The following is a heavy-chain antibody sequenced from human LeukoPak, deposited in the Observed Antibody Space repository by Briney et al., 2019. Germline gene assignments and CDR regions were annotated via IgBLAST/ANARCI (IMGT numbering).Heavy chain of an antibody. CDR1: GGSISSSNW. D-gene: IGHD2/OR15-2a*01. V-gene: IGHV4-4*02. Sequence: SETLSLTCAVSGGSISSSNWWSWVRQPPGKGLEWIGEIHHSGSSNYNPSLKSRVTISVDKSKNQFSVVLTPVTAADTAVYYCARNAYYSADYWGQGTLVTVSS. J-gene: IGHJ4*02. CDR2: IHHSGSS. CDR3: ARNAYYSADY.